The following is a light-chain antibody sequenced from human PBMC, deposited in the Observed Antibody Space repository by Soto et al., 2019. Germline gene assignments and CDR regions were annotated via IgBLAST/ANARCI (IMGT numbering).Light chain of an antibody. Sequence: QSALTQPASVSGSPGQSIIISCTGTSSDVGGYNNVSWYQQYPGKAPKVLIYDVSNRPSGVSNRFSGSKSGNTASLTVSGLQAEDEADYYCKAYTTSNTYVFGSGTKLTVL. J-gene: IGLJ1*01. CDR2: DVS. CDR3: KAYTTSNTYV. CDR1: SSDVGGYNN. V-gene: IGLV2-14*03.